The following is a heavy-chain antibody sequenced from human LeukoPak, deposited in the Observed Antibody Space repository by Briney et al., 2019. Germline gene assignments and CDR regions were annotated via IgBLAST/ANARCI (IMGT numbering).Heavy chain of an antibody. J-gene: IGHJ3*02. V-gene: IGHV4-59*01. Sequence: PSETLSLTCTVSGGSISSYYWSWIRQPPGKGLEWIGYIYYSGSTNYNPSLKSRVTISVDTSKNQFSLKLSSVTAADTAVYYCARGGRSSSSGAFDIWGQGTMVTVSS. CDR1: GGSISSYY. CDR2: IYYSGST. D-gene: IGHD6-6*01. CDR3: ARGGRSSSSGAFDI.